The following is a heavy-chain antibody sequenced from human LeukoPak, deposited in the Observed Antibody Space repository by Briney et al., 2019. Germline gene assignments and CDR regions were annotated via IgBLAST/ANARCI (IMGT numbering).Heavy chain of an antibody. CDR1: GFTFSGHW. Sequence: SGGSLRLSCAASGFTFSGHWMSWVCQAPGKGLEWVANINQGGSDKYYLDSVKGRFTISRDNANNLLYLQMNSLRGEDTAVYYCTRDRSRAEDDWGQGTLVTVSS. CDR3: TRDRSRAEDD. J-gene: IGHJ4*02. D-gene: IGHD1-14*01. V-gene: IGHV3-7*01. CDR2: INQGGSDK.